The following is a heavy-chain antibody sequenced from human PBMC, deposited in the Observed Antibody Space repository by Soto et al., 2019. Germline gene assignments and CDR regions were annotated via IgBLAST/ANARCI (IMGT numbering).Heavy chain of an antibody. J-gene: IGHJ4*02. CDR1: GFTVSSNY. CDR2: IYSGGST. CDR3: ARDLDGDYAGYFDY. Sequence: GGSLRLSCAASGFTVSSNYMSWVRQAPGKGLEWVSVIYSGGSTYYADSVKGRFTISRDNSKNTLYLQMNSLRAEDTAVYYCARDLDGDYAGYFDYWGQGTLVTVSS. V-gene: IGHV3-66*01. D-gene: IGHD4-17*01.